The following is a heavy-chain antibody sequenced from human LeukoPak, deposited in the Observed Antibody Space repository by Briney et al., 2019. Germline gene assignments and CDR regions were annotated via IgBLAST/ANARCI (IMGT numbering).Heavy chain of an antibody. V-gene: IGHV3-21*01. CDR3: ARVYPGDRGGHFDY. J-gene: IGHJ4*02. CDR2: ISSSSSYI. D-gene: IGHD7-27*01. Sequence: GGPLRLSCAASGFTFSSYSMNWVRQAPGKGLEWVSSISSSSSYIYYADSVKGRFTISRDNAKNSLYLQMNSLRAEDTAVYYCARVYPGDRGGHFDYWGQGTLVTVSS. CDR1: GFTFSSYS.